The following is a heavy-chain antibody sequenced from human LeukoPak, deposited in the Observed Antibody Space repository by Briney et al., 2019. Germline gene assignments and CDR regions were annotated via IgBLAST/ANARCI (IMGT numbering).Heavy chain of an antibody. D-gene: IGHD1-14*01. V-gene: IGHV4-34*01. CDR1: GGSFSGYY. J-gene: IGHJ4*02. CDR3: ASLRRGEYYFDY. Sequence: PSETLSLTCAVYGGSFSGYYWSWIRQPPGKGLEWIGEINHSGSTNYNPSLKSRVTISVDTSKNQFSLKLSSVTAADTAVYYCASLRRGEYYFDYWGQGTLVTVSS. CDR2: INHSGST.